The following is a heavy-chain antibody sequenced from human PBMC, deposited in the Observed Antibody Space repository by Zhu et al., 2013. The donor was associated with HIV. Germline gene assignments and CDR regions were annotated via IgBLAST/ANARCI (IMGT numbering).Heavy chain of an antibody. Sequence: EVQLQESGPGLVKPSGILSLTCAVSGGSISSSNWWSWVRQAPGKGLERVARIKEDESEIDYVDSVKGRFTISRDNAKNSVYLQMDSLRVEDMAVYYCARGSYQFDYWGQGTLVTVSS. CDR1: GGSISSSNW. V-gene: IGHV3-7*01. D-gene: IGHD3-16*01. CDR2: IKEDESEI. J-gene: IGHJ4*02. CDR3: ARGSYQFDY.